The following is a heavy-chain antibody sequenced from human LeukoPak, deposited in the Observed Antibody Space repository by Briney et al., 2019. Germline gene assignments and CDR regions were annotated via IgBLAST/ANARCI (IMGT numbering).Heavy chain of an antibody. CDR1: GFFFASSV. V-gene: IGHV3-20*04. Sequence: PGGSLRLSCAASGFFFASSVMNWARQAPGKGLEWIAAISGNGADTYYADSLKGRFSISRDNSRDALYLQIDSLRVEDTAIYYCTKDRVGGLRGGDFWGQGTLVTVSS. D-gene: IGHD1-26*01. J-gene: IGHJ4*02. CDR2: ISGNGADT. CDR3: TKDRVGGLRGGDF.